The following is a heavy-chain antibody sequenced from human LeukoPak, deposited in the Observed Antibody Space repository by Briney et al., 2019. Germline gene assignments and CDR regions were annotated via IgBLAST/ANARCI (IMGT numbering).Heavy chain of an antibody. Sequence: SQTLSLTCAISGDSVSSNSAAWNWIRQSPSRGLEWLGRTYYRSKWYNDYAVSVKSRITINPDTSKNQFSLNLSSVTAADTAVYYCARVRGSGSDSNFDYWGQGTLVTVSS. V-gene: IGHV6-1*01. D-gene: IGHD3-10*01. CDR1: GDSVSSNSAA. CDR2: TYYRSKWYN. CDR3: ARVRGSGSDSNFDY. J-gene: IGHJ4*02.